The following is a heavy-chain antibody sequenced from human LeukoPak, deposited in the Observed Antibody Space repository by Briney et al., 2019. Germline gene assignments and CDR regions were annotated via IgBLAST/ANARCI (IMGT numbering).Heavy chain of an antibody. CDR1: GFSFSSYW. D-gene: IGHD6-19*01. V-gene: IGHV3-74*01. CDR3: ARGTPSSSGWLYYGMDV. J-gene: IGHJ6*02. CDR2: INSDGSST. Sequence: GSLRLSCAASGFSFSSYWMHWVRQAPGKGLVWVSRINSDGSSTSYADSVKGRFTISRDSSKNTLYLQMNSLITDDTAVYYCARGTPSSSGWLYYGMDVWGQGTTVTVSS.